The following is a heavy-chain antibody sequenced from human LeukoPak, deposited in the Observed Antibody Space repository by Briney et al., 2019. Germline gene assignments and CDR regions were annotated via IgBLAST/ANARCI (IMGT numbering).Heavy chain of an antibody. Sequence: PGGSLRPSCAASGFSFSSYAMSWVGQAPGEGLEWVSAISGSGGSTYYADSVKGRSTISRDNSKNTLYLQMNSLRAEDTAVYYCAKYSSSWLFDYWGQGTLVTVSS. CDR1: GFSFSSYA. CDR3: AKYSSSWLFDY. D-gene: IGHD6-13*01. V-gene: IGHV3-23*01. J-gene: IGHJ4*02. CDR2: ISGSGGST.